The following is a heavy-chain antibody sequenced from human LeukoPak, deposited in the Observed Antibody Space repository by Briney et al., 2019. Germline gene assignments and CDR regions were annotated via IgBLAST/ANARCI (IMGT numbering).Heavy chain of an antibody. CDR2: ISSSGSTI. CDR1: GFTFSSYE. D-gene: IGHD1-26*01. J-gene: IGHJ4*02. Sequence: HPGGSLRLSCAASGFTFSSYEMNWVRQAPGKGLEWVSYISSSGSTIYYADSVKGRFTISRDNAKNSLYLQMNSLRAEDTAVYYCARDSSSGSHLRYWGQGTLVTVSS. V-gene: IGHV3-48*03. CDR3: ARDSSSGSHLRY.